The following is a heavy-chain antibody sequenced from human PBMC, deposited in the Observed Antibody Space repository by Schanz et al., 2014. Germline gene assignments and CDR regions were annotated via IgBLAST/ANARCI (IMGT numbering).Heavy chain of an antibody. V-gene: IGHV3-7*01. J-gene: IGHJ4*02. CDR2: INQDGSDK. CDR1: GFSFSGFG. Sequence: VQLVESGGGVVQPGRSLRLSCAGSGFSFSGFGMHWVRQAPGKGLEWVANINQDGSDKSYVDSVKGRFTISRDNAKNSLYLQMNSLRAEDTAVYYCARDKGGYYPFDYWGQGSLVTVSS. D-gene: IGHD3-22*01. CDR3: ARDKGGYYPFDY.